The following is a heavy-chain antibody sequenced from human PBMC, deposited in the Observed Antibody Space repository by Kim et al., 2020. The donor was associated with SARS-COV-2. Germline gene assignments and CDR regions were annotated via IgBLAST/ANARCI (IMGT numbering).Heavy chain of an antibody. CDR1: GVSFNDYA. Sequence: GGSLRLSCAASGVSFNDYAMTWVRQAPGKGLEWVSPISANGGNTYYAESVKGRFTISRDNSKNTLYLQSNSLRAEDTAIYYCAKLGVRPSTAQTTFDYWGQGTRVSVSA. J-gene: IGHJ4*02. CDR2: ISANGGNT. D-gene: IGHD3-10*01. V-gene: IGHV3-23*01. CDR3: AKLGVRPSTAQTTFDY.